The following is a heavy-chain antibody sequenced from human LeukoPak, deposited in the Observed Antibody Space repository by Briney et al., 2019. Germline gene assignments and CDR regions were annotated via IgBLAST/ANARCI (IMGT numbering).Heavy chain of an antibody. CDR3: AKDDIVVVTAIRYLDY. CDR2: IRYDGSSK. V-gene: IGHV3-30*02. J-gene: IGHJ4*02. CDR1: EFTFSNYG. Sequence: GGSLRLSCAASEFTFSNYGMHWVRQAPGKGLGWVAFIRYDGSSKYYADSVKGRFTLSRDNSKNTLYLQMNSLRAEDTAVYYCAKDDIVVVTAIRYLDYWGQGTLVTVSS. D-gene: IGHD2-21*02.